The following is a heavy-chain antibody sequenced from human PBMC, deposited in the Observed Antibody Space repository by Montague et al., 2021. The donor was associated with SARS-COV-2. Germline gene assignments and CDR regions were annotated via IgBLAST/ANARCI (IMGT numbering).Heavy chain of an antibody. CDR2: IYYRGTT. D-gene: IGHD2-21*02. CDR3: ARELQDTCFDP. CDR1: GGSIDGYY. V-gene: IGHV4-59*01. Sequence: SETLSLTCTVSGGSIDGYYWRWLRQPPGKGLEWIGYIYYRGTTNYNPSLKSRVTMSVDTSKNQFSLNLSSVTAADTAVYYCARELQDTCFDPWGQGTLVTVSS. J-gene: IGHJ5*02.